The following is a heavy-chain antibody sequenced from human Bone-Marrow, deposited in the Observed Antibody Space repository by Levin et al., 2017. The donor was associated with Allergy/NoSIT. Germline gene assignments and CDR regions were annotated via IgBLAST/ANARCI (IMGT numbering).Heavy chain of an antibody. V-gene: IGHV1-18*01. CDR2: VSGYNGHI. J-gene: IGHJ3*02. CDR3: ARNWGEGNAFDI. Sequence: GESLKISCKASGYTLKTHGLGWVRQVPGQGLEWMGWVSGYNGHINYSQNFQDRLTMTTDTSTNTASMELKSLTSDDTATYYCARNWGEGNAFDIWGQGTVVTVFS. CDR1: GYTLKTHG. D-gene: IGHD7-27*01.